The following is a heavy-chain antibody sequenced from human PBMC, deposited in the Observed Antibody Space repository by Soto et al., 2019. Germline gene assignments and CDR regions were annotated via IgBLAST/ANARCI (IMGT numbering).Heavy chain of an antibody. CDR2: TSNDGSNK. CDR3: ARGSEWELPSFFDY. Sequence: GGSLRLSCAASGFTFSSYGMHWVRQAPGKGLEWVAVTSNDGSNKYYADSVKGRFTISRDNSKNTLYLQMNSLRAEDTAVYHCARGSEWELPSFFDYWGQGTLVTVSS. CDR1: GFTFSSYG. J-gene: IGHJ4*02. V-gene: IGHV3-30*03. D-gene: IGHD1-26*01.